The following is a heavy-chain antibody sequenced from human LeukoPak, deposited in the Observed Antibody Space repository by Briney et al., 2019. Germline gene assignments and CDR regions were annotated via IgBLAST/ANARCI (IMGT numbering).Heavy chain of an antibody. CDR3: ARGTYYYDSSPDAFDI. V-gene: IGHV3-23*01. Sequence: PGGSLRLSCAASGFTFSSYAMSWVRQAPGKGLEWVSAISGSGGSTYYADSVKGRFTISRDNSKNTLYLQMNSLRAEDTAVYYCARGTYYYDSSPDAFDIWGQGTMVTVSS. D-gene: IGHD3-22*01. CDR1: GFTFSSYA. CDR2: ISGSGGST. J-gene: IGHJ3*02.